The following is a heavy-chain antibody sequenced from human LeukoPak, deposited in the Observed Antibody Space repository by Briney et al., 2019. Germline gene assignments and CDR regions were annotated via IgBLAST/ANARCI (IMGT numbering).Heavy chain of an antibody. V-gene: IGHV4-34*01. D-gene: IGHD5-18*01. CDR1: GGSFSGYY. Sequence: PSETLSLTCAVYGGSFSGYYWSWIRQPPGKGLEWIGEINHSGSTDYNPSLKSRVTISVDTSKNQFSLKLSSVTAADTAVYYCARPAYSYIFDYWGQGTLVTVSS. CDR2: INHSGST. J-gene: IGHJ4*02. CDR3: ARPAYSYIFDY.